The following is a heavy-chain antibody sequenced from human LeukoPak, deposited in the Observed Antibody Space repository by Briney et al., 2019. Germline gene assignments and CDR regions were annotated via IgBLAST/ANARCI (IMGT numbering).Heavy chain of an antibody. CDR2: IGTAGDT. CDR1: GFTFSSYD. CDR3: ARVSGGGELPDY. V-gene: IGHV3-13*01. Sequence: RGSLRLSCAASGFTFSSYDMHWVRQATGKGLEWVSAIGTAGDTYYPGSVKGRFTISRENAKNSLYLQMNSLRAGDTAVYYCARVSGGGELPDYWGQGTLVTVSS. J-gene: IGHJ4*02. D-gene: IGHD1-26*01.